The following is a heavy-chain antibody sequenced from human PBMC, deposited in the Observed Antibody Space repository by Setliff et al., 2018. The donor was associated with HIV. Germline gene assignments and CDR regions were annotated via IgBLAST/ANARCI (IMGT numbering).Heavy chain of an antibody. V-gene: IGHV1-69*13. CDR1: GDSFSIYA. Sequence: ASVKVSCKTSGDSFSIYAISWVRQAPGQGFEWMGQIVPNFGTPSYAQKFQGRVSITADDTTSTAYMELSRLRSDDTAVYYCAGVPGRYDSSGYAFDIWGQGTMVTVSS. CDR3: AGVPGRYDSSGYAFDI. J-gene: IGHJ3*02. D-gene: IGHD3-22*01. CDR2: IVPNFGTP.